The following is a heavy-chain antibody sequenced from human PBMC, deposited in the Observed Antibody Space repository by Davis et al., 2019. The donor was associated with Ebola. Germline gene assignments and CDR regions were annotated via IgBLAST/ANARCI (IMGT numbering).Heavy chain of an antibody. CDR2: ISSSSSYI. J-gene: IGHJ4*02. Sequence: GGSLRLSCAASGFTFSSYSMHWVRQAPGKGLEWVSSISSSSSYIYYADSVKGRFTISRDNAKNSLYLQMNSLRAEDTAVYYCARDGMATIPPCDYWGQGTLVTVSS. V-gene: IGHV3-21*01. D-gene: IGHD5-24*01. CDR3: ARDGMATIPPCDY. CDR1: GFTFSSYS.